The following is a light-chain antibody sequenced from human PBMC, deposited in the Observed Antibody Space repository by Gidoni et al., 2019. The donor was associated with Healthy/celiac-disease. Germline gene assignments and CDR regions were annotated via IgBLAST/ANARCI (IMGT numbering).Light chain of an antibody. CDR3: QQYGSSST. J-gene: IGKJ4*01. CDR1: QSLSSSY. Sequence: IVLTPSPGTLSLSPGERATLSCRASQSLSSSYLACYQQKPGQAPRLLIYGASSRDTGIPDRFSGSGSGTDFTLTISRLEPEDFAVYYCQQYGSSSTFGGGTKVEIK. V-gene: IGKV3-20*01. CDR2: GAS.